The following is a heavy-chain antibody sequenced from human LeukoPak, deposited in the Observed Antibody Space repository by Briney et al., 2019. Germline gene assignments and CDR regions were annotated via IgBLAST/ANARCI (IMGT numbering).Heavy chain of an antibody. CDR3: AREVAAAGFFDY. D-gene: IGHD6-13*01. CDR1: GGSISSGSYY. Sequence: SETLSLTCTVSGGSISSGSYYWSWIRQPAGKGLEWIGRIYTSGSTNYNPSLKSRVTISVDTSKNQFSLKLSSVTAADTAVYYCAREVAAAGFFDYWGQGTLVTVPS. V-gene: IGHV4-61*02. CDR2: IYTSGST. J-gene: IGHJ4*02.